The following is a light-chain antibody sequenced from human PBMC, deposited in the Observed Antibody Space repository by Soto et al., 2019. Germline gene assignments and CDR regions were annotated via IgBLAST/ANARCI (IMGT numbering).Light chain of an antibody. V-gene: IGKV1-5*01. CDR2: DAS. J-gene: IGKJ1*01. CDR3: QQCHSFPWT. Sequence: DIQLTQSPSTLSASVGDRVTITCRASQTIHSFLAWYQQKAGKAPKLLIYDASNLESGVPSRFSGSGSGTEFTLTVSSLQPDDFATFYCQQCHSFPWTFGQGTKVDI. CDR1: QTIHSF.